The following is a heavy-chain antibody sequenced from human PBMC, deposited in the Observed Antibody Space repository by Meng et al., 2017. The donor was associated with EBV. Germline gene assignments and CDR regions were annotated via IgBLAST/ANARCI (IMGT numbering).Heavy chain of an antibody. J-gene: IGHJ5*02. CDR3: ARETSGYDFNWFDP. CDR2: ISAYNGNT. Sequence: QVQLVQLGAEVEKPGAPVKVSCKASGYTFTSYGISWVRQAPGQGLEWMGWISAYNGNTNYAQKLQGRVTMTTDTSTSTAYMELRSLRSDDTAVYYCARETSGYDFNWFDPWGQGTLVTVSS. D-gene: IGHD5-12*01. V-gene: IGHV1-18*01. CDR1: GYTFTSYG.